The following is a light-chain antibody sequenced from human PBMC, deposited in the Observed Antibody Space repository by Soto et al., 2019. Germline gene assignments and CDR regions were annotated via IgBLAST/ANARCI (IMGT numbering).Light chain of an antibody. Sequence: EIVLTQSPGTLSSSPGERATLSCRASQSVSSSFLAGYLQKPGQAPRLLIYGASSMATGIPVRFSGSGSGTDFTLTISRLEPEDFAVYYCQQCGGSPITFGQGTRLEI. CDR2: GAS. CDR1: QSVSSSF. J-gene: IGKJ5*01. CDR3: QQCGGSPIT. V-gene: IGKV3-20*01.